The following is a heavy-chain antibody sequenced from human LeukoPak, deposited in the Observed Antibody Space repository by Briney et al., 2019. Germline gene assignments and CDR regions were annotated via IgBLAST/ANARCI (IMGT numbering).Heavy chain of an antibody. Sequence: SETLSLTCTVSGYPISMGYFWGWIRQPPGKGLEWIGSIFHTGYTFYDPSFKRRLTISVDASKHQLSLRLSSVTAADTAVYYCARETEKQWHYWGHGTMVTVSS. CDR3: ARETEKQWHY. CDR2: IFHTGYT. V-gene: IGHV4-38-2*02. J-gene: IGHJ3*01. D-gene: IGHD6-19*01. CDR1: GYPISMGYF.